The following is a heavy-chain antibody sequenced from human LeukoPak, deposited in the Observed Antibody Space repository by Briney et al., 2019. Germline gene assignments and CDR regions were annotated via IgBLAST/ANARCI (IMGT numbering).Heavy chain of an antibody. V-gene: IGHV4-30-2*01. Sequence: SQTLSLNCAVSGGSISSGGYSWSWIRQPPGKGLEWIGYIYHSGSTYYNPSLKSRVTISVDRSKNQFSLKLSSVTAADTAVYYCARDQGGYSGYDSYYFDYWGQGTLVTVSS. D-gene: IGHD5-12*01. CDR3: ARDQGGYSGYDSYYFDY. CDR2: IYHSGST. CDR1: GGSISSGGYS. J-gene: IGHJ4*02.